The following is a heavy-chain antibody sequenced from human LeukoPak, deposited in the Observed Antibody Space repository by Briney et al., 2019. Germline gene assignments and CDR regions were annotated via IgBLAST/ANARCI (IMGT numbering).Heavy chain of an antibody. Sequence: SVKVSCKASGGTFSSYAISWVRQAPGQGLEWMGGITPIFGTANYAQKFQGRVTITTDESTSTAYMELSSLRSEDTAVYYCAAALRYCSSTSCYMDHYYYMDVWGKGTTVTVSS. CDR1: GGTFSSYA. D-gene: IGHD2-2*02. V-gene: IGHV1-69*05. CDR2: ITPIFGTA. J-gene: IGHJ6*03. CDR3: AAALRYCSSTSCYMDHYYYMDV.